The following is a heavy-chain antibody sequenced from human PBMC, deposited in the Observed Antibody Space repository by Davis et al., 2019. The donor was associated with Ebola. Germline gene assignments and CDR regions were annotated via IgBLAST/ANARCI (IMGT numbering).Heavy chain of an antibody. V-gene: IGHV4-4*07. J-gene: IGHJ4*02. CDR1: GGSISSYY. CDR2: IYTSGST. CDR3: ASTYCSGGSCYEAFDY. D-gene: IGHD2-15*01. Sequence: PSETLSLTCTVSGGSISSYYWSWIRQPAGKGLEWIGRIYTSGSTNYNPSLKSRVTMSVDTSKNQFSLKLSSVTAADTAVYYCASTYCSGGSCYEAFDYWGQGTLVTVSS.